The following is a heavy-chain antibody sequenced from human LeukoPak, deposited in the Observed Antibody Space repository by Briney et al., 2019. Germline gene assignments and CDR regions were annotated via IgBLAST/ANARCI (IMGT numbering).Heavy chain of an antibody. CDR3: ATYIQRPPGMDV. D-gene: IGHD2-15*01. CDR1: GFSFNTYA. J-gene: IGHJ6*02. V-gene: IGHV3-23*01. Sequence: QSGGSLRLSCAASGFSFNTYAMSWVRQAPGKGLEWVSGISGSGGSTYYADSLKGRLTISRDNSKNTLFLQIYRLRAEDTALYFCATYIQRPPGMDVWGQGTTVTVSS. CDR2: ISGSGGST.